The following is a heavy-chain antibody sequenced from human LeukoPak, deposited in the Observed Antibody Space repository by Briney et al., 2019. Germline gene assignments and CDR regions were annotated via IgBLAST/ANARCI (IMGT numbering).Heavy chain of an antibody. Sequence: LAGGSLRLSCAASGFTFSTYWMSWVRQAPGKGLEWVANINQDGIEKYYVDSVKGRFTISRDNAKNSLYLQMDSLRAEDTALYYCAPGKFRSTFGGQGTLVTVSS. J-gene: IGHJ4*02. CDR1: GFTFSTYW. V-gene: IGHV3-7*01. CDR2: INQDGIEK. CDR3: APGKFRSTF.